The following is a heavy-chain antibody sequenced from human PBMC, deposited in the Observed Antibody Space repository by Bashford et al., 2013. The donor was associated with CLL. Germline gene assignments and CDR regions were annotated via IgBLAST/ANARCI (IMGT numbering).Heavy chain of an antibody. Sequence: GGSLRLSCAASGFTVSSNYMSWVRQAPGKGLEWVAVIASDGRNKYYADSVKGRFTISRDNSKNTLYLEMNSLRPEETAVYYCAREVLRIVDATNCFDYWGQGTLVTVSS. CDR1: GFTVSSNY. J-gene: IGHJ4*02. D-gene: IGHD1-26*01. CDR2: IASDGRNK. CDR3: AREVLRIVDATNCFDY. V-gene: IGHV3-30*03.